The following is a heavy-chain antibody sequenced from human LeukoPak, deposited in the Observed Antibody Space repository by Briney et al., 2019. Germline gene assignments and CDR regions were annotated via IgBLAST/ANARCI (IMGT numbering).Heavy chain of an antibody. V-gene: IGHV1-18*01. Sequence: ASVKVSCKASGYTFTSYGISWVRQAPGQGLEWMGWISAYNGNTNYALKLQGRVTMTTDTSTSTAYMELRSLRSDDTAVYYCARDNSYSSGWGDDAFDIWGQGTMVTVSS. CDR1: GYTFTSYG. D-gene: IGHD6-19*01. CDR3: ARDNSYSSGWGDDAFDI. J-gene: IGHJ3*02. CDR2: ISAYNGNT.